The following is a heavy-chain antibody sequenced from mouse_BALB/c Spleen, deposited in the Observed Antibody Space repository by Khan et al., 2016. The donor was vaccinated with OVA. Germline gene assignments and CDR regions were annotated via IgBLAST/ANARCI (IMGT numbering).Heavy chain of an antibody. Sequence: VQLVESGPDLVAPSQSLSITCTVSGFSLTSYAIHWVRQPPGKGLEWLVVIWRDGSTTYNSALKSRLSISKDNSKSQVFLKINSLQTDDTAMYYCARHQFPLSMDSWGQGTSVTVSS. CDR1: GFSLTSYA. V-gene: IGHV2-6-2*01. J-gene: IGHJ4*01. CDR2: IWRDGST. CDR3: ARHQFPLSMDS.